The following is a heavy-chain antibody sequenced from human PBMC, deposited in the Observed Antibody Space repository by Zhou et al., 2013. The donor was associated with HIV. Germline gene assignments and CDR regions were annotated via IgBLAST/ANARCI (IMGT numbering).Heavy chain of an antibody. D-gene: IGHD4-4*01. J-gene: IGHJ6*03. CDR2: IIPILGIA. CDR3: ARVVTVTTFGYYYYYYMDV. CDR1: GGTFSSYA. Sequence: QVQLVQSGAEVKKPGSSVKVSCKASGGTFSSYAISWVRQAPGQGLEWMGRIIPILGIANYAQKFQGRVTITADKSTSTAYMELSSLRSEDTAVYYCARVVTVTTFGYYYYYYMDVWGKGTTVTVSS. V-gene: IGHV1-69*04.